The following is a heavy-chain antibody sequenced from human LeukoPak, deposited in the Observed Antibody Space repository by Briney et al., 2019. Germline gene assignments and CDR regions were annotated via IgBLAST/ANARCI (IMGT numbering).Heavy chain of an antibody. D-gene: IGHD3-22*01. J-gene: IGHJ4*02. CDR3: ARGGSPYYYDSSGYYFLDY. V-gene: IGHV4-34*01. CDR1: GGSFSGYY. CDR2: INHSGST. Sequence: SETLSLTCAVYGGSFSGYYWSWIRQPPGKGLEWIGEINHSGSTNYNPSLKSRVTISVDTSKNQFSLKLSSATAADTAVYYCARGGSPYYYDSSGYYFLDYWGQGTLVTVSS.